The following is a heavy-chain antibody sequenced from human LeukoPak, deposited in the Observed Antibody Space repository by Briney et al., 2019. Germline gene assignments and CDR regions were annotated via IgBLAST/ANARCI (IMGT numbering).Heavy chain of an antibody. CDR1: GFTFSSYD. V-gene: IGHV3-30*18. CDR3: AKNLGSPKNY. Sequence: VGSLRLSCATSGFTFSSYDRHSVRQAPGKGLEWVAVISYDGSNKYYADSVKGRFTISRDNSKNTLYLQMNSLRAEDTAVYYCAKNLGSPKNYWGQGTLVTVSS. D-gene: IGHD1-26*01. J-gene: IGHJ4*02. CDR2: ISYDGSNK.